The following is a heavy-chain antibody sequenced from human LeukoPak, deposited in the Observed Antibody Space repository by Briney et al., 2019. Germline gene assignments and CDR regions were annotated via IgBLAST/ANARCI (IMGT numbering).Heavy chain of an antibody. Sequence: GGSLRLSCAASGFTVSSNYMSWIRQAPGKGLEWVSVIYSGGSTYYADSVKGRFTISRDNSKNTLYLQMNSLRAEDTAVYYCARETGSGSYVHWGQGTLVTVSS. D-gene: IGHD3-10*01. J-gene: IGHJ4*02. CDR2: IYSGGST. CDR3: ARETGSGSYVH. V-gene: IGHV3-66*01. CDR1: GFTVSSNY.